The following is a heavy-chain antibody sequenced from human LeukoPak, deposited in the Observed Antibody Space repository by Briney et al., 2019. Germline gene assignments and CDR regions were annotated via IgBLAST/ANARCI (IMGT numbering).Heavy chain of an antibody. D-gene: IGHD3-9*01. CDR1: GFTFSDYY. Sequence: PGGSLRLSCAASGFTFSDYYTSWIRQAPGKGLEWVSYISSSSSYTNYADSVKGRFTISRDNAKNSLYLQMNSLRAEDTAVYYCARDRYDILTGYYDVWYFDYWGQGTLVTVSS. CDR2: ISSSSSYT. J-gene: IGHJ4*02. CDR3: ARDRYDILTGYYDVWYFDY. V-gene: IGHV3-11*05.